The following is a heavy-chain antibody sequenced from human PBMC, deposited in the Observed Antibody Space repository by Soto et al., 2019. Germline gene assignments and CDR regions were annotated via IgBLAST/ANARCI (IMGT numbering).Heavy chain of an antibody. V-gene: IGHV3-30*18. Sequence: QVQLVESGGGVVQPGRSLRLSCAASGFTFSSYGMHWVRQAPGKGLEWVAVISYDGSNKYYADSVKGRFTISRDNSKNTLYLQMNSLRAEDTAVYYCAKSGARRFLEWLLSGLDAFDIWGQGTMVTVSS. CDR1: GFTFSSYG. CDR2: ISYDGSNK. J-gene: IGHJ3*02. CDR3: AKSGARRFLEWLLSGLDAFDI. D-gene: IGHD3-3*01.